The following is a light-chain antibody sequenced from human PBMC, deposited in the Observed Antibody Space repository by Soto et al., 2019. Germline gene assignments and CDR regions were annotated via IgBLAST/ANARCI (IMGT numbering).Light chain of an antibody. CDR2: DAS. CDR1: QDISSA. CDR3: QQFNDYPHT. Sequence: AIQLTQSPSSLSAFVGDTVTITCRAGQDISSAFVWYQQKPGNAPKLLIYDASSLESGVPSRFSGSASGTDFTLTISSLQPEAVATYDGQQFNDYPHTFGQGQKLEIE. J-gene: IGKJ2*01. V-gene: IGKV1D-13*01.